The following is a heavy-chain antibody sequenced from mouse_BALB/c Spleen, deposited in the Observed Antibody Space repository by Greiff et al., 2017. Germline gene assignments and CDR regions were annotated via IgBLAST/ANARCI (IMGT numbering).Heavy chain of an antibody. CDR3: ARSDYGNLFDY. CDR2: ISYSGST. Sequence: EVKLVESGPGLVKPSQSLSLTCTVTGYSITSDYAWNWIRQFPGNKLEWMGYISYSGSTSYNPSLKSRISITRDTSKNQFFLQLNSVTTEDTATYYCARSDYGNLFDYWGQGTTLTVSS. V-gene: IGHV3-2*02. CDR1: GYSITSDYA. J-gene: IGHJ2*01. D-gene: IGHD2-1*01.